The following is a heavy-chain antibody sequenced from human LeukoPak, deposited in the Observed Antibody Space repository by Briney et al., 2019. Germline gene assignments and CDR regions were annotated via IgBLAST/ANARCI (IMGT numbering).Heavy chain of an antibody. J-gene: IGHJ4*02. CDR1: GGTFSSYA. CDR2: IIPIFGTA. CDR3: ARVWRVGWYYFDY. V-gene: IGHV1-69*06. Sequence: SVKVSCEASGGTFSSYAICWVRQALGQGLEWMGGIIPIFGTANYAQKFQGRVTITADKSMSTAYMELSSLRSEDTAVYYCARVWRVGWYYFDYWGQGTLVTVSS. D-gene: IGHD6-19*01.